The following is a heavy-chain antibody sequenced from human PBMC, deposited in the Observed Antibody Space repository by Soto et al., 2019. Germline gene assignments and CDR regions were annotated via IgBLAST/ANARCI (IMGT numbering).Heavy chain of an antibody. CDR1: GFTFNNYG. D-gene: IGHD2-2*01. Sequence: GGSLRLSCAVSGFTFNNYGVTWVRQAPGKGLEWVSGFTGGTYGTFYADSVRGRFTVSRDNSKDTLYLQMHSLRAEDTAVYFCAKSAIVVVPAAKDWDYYYYAMNVWGQGTTVTVSS. CDR2: FTGGTYGT. V-gene: IGHV3-23*01. J-gene: IGHJ6*02. CDR3: AKSAIVVVPAAKDWDYYYYAMNV.